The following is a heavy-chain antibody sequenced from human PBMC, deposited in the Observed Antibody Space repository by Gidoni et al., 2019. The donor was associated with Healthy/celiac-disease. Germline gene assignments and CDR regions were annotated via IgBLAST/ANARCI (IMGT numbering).Heavy chain of an antibody. V-gene: IGHV3-23*01. Sequence: EVQLLESGGGLLPPGGSLRRSCAASGFTFSTSGMRWVRQAPGTGLEWVSGVRGSGGSTYYADSVQGRFTISRDKSKNTLYLQMNSLRAEDTAAYYCAKGLLGPPGYYYGMDVWGQGTTVTVSS. J-gene: IGHJ6*02. D-gene: IGHD2-15*01. CDR1: GFTFSTSG. CDR3: AKGLLGPPGYYYGMDV. CDR2: VRGSGGST.